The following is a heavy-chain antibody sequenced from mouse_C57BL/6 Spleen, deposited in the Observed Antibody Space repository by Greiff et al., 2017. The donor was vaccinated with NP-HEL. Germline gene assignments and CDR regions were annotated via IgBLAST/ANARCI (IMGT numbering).Heavy chain of an antibody. D-gene: IGHD1-1*01. CDR1: GYTFTDYN. J-gene: IGHJ1*03. CDR3: ARTVNAVPRYCGV. Sequence: VQLKESGPELVKPGASVTMSCKASGYTFTDYNMHWVKQSHGQSLEWIGSINPNNGGTSYNQKFKGKATLTVDKSSSTAYMELRSLTSEDSAVYYCARTVNAVPRYCGVWGKGTTVTVSS. V-gene: IGHV1-22*01. CDR2: INPNNGGT.